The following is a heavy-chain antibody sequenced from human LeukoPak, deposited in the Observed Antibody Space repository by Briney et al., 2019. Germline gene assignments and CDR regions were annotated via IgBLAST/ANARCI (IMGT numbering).Heavy chain of an antibody. CDR3: AKSPVSSCGGSFGSPFDP. CDR2: ISGSDDGT. Sequence: GGSLRLSCAASGFTFSTYAMSWVRQIPGKGLEWVSAISGSDDGTYYEDSVKGRFTISRDNSRNTLYLQMNTLRVEDTAVYFCAKSPVSSCGGSFGSPFDPWGQGTLVTVSS. D-gene: IGHD5/OR15-5a*01. V-gene: IGHV3-23*01. J-gene: IGHJ5*02. CDR1: GFTFSTYA.